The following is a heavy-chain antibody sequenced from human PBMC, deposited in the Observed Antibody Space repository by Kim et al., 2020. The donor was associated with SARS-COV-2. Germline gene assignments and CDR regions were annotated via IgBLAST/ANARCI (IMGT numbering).Heavy chain of an antibody. CDR1: GFTVTSNF. Sequence: GGSLRLSCAASGFTVTSNFISWVRQAPGKGLEWVSIIYSGGSTYYADSVKGRFTISRDNSKNTVLLQMSSLRAEDTAVYHCARARDYDSGFDSWGQGTLVTVSS. J-gene: IGHJ5*01. CDR3: ARARDYDSGFDS. CDR2: IYSGGST. D-gene: IGHD3-22*01. V-gene: IGHV3-66*01.